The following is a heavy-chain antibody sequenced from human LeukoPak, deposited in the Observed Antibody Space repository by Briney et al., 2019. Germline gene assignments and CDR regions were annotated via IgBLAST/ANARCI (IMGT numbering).Heavy chain of an antibody. CDR1: GFNFRTYS. J-gene: IGHJ4*02. D-gene: IGHD2-2*03. CDR3: AKVDVESYYPSPNYFDY. CDR2: ISSGSSAM. V-gene: IGHV3-48*01. Sequence: GGSLRLSCAASGFNFRTYSMNWVRQAPGRGLEWVSYISSGSSAMYYADSVKGRFTISRDNAKNSLFLQMNSLRAEDTAVYYCAKVDVESYYPSPNYFDYWGQGTLVTVSS.